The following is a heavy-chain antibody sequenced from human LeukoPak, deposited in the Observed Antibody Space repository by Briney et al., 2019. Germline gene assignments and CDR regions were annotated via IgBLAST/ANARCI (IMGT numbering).Heavy chain of an antibody. D-gene: IGHD3-10*01. CDR3: AREDSGSYYNFYYFYMDV. CDR2: IYHTGNI. V-gene: IGHV4-59*12. CDR1: GASITSYY. J-gene: IGHJ6*03. Sequence: PSETLSLTCAVSGASITSYYWTWIRQPPGKGLEWIGYIYHTGNIKYNPSLKSRVTLSVDTSKTQFYLSLSSVTAADTAVYYCAREDSGSYYNFYYFYMDVWGKGTTVTISS.